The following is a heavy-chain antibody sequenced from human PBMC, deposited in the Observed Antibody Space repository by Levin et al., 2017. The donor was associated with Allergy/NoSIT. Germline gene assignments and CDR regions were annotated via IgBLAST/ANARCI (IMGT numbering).Heavy chain of an antibody. J-gene: IGHJ3*02. CDR1: GFTFSSYG. Sequence: PGGSLRLSCAASGFTFSSYGMHWVRQAPGKGLEWVAVISYDGSNKYYADSVKGRFTISRDNSKNTLYLQMNSLRAEDTAVYYCAKLYDFWSGPYYGAAFDIWGQGTMVTVSS. D-gene: IGHD3-3*01. CDR2: ISYDGSNK. CDR3: AKLYDFWSGPYYGAAFDI. V-gene: IGHV3-30*18.